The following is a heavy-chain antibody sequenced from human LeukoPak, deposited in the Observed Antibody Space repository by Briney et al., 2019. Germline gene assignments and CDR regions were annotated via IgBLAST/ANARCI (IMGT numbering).Heavy chain of an antibody. CDR3: AKECGGGCRSDY. CDR1: AFTFSHYG. J-gene: IGHJ4*02. D-gene: IGHD2-15*01. Sequence: GGSLRLSCAASAFTFSHYGMHWVRQAPGKGLEWVAIIWSDGNNKCYSDSVKGRFTISRDNPKNMLYLQMNSLRDDDTAVYYCAKECGGGCRSDYWGQGALVTVSS. CDR2: IWSDGNNK. V-gene: IGHV3-30*02.